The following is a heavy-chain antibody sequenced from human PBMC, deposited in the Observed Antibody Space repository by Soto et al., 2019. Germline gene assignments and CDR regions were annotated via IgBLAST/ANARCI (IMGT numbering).Heavy chain of an antibody. J-gene: IGHJ6*03. V-gene: IGHV3-64*01. CDR3: ARRARPDFYYMDV. CDR2: ISSNGVGT. Sequence: EVQLAESGGGLAQPGGSLRLSCAASGFTLSGYAMDWVRQAPGKGLEYVSGISSNGVGTYYANSVQCRFTISRDNSKNTVYLQMGSLRPEDMAVYYCARRARPDFYYMDVWGKGPTVTVSS. D-gene: IGHD6-6*01. CDR1: GFTLSGYA.